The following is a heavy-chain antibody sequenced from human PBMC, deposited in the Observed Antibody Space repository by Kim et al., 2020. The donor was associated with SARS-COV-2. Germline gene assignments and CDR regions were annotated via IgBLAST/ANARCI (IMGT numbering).Heavy chain of an antibody. CDR3: ARMDGPRDAFDI. CDR1: GFTFSSYA. Sequence: GGSLRLSCAASGFTFSSYAMSWVRQAPGKGLEWVSAISGSGGSTYYADSVKGRFTISRDNSKNTLYLQMNSLRAEDTAVYYCARMDGPRDAFDIWGQGTMVTVSS. J-gene: IGHJ3*02. CDR2: ISGSGGST. V-gene: IGHV3-23*01.